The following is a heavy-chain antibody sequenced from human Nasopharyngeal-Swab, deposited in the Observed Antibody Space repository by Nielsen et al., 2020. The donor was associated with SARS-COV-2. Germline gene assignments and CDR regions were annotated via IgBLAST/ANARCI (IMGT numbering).Heavy chain of an antibody. V-gene: IGHV1-69*13. J-gene: IGHJ6*02. CDR1: GGTFSSYA. CDR3: ARDRGYYDILTGYYNVGYYYYYGMDV. Sequence: SVKVSCKASGGTFSSYAISWVRQAPGQGLEWMGGIIPIFGTANYAQKFQGRVTITADESTSTAYMELSSLRSDDTAVYYCARDRGYYDILTGYYNVGYYYYYGMDVWGQGTTVTVSS. D-gene: IGHD3-9*01. CDR2: IIPIFGTA.